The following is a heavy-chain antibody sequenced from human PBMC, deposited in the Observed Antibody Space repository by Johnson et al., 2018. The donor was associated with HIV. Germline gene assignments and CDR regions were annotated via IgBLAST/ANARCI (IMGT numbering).Heavy chain of an antibody. J-gene: IGHJ3*02. V-gene: IGHV3-30*04. CDR1: GFTFSSYA. D-gene: IGHD3-16*02. Sequence: QVQLVESGGGVVQPGRSLRLSCAASGFTFSSYAMHWVRQAPGKGLEWVAVMSYDGSSKYYADSVKGRFTISSDNSRNTLYLQMNSLRAEDTAVYYCARERPHDSVWGSDRYSPPDALDIRGQGTMVTVSS. CDR3: ARERPHDSVWGSDRYSPPDALDI. CDR2: MSYDGSSK.